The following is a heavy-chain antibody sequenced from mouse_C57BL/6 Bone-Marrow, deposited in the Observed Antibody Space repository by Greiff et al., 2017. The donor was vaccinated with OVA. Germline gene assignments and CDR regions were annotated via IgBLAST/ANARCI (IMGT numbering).Heavy chain of an antibody. CDR1: GFTFSVYG. CDR2: ISSGSSTI. Sequence: EVQLVASGGGLVKPGGSLQLSCAASGFTFSVYGMHWVRQAPEKGLAWVAYISSGSSTIYYADTVKGRFTISRDNAKNTLFLQMTSLRSEDTAMYYCARGKLPPFDYWGQGTTLTVSS. V-gene: IGHV5-17*01. J-gene: IGHJ2*01. CDR3: ARGKLPPFDY.